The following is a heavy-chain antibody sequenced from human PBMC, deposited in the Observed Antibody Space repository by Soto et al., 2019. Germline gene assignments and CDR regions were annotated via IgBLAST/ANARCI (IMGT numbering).Heavy chain of an antibody. CDR2: ISGSGGST. J-gene: IGHJ4*02. V-gene: IGHV3-23*01. D-gene: IGHD3-22*01. CDR1: GFTFSSYA. CDR3: EKDRGYEGVVVINEY. Sequence: GGSLRLSCAASGFTFSSYAMSWVRQAPGKGLEWVSAISGSGGSTYYADSVKGRFTISRDNSKNTLYLQMNSLRAEDTAVYYCEKDRGYEGVVVINEYWGQGTLVTVSS.